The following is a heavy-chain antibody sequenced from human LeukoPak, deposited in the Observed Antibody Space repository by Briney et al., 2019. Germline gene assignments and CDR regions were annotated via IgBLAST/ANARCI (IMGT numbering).Heavy chain of an antibody. Sequence: ASVKVSCKASGGTFSSYAISWVRQAPGQGLEWMGGIIPIFGTANYAQKFQGRVTITTDESTSTAYMELSSLRSEDTAVYYCARAEEMATNNLDYWGQGTLVTVSS. J-gene: IGHJ4*02. D-gene: IGHD5-24*01. CDR3: ARAEEMATNNLDY. CDR2: IIPIFGTA. CDR1: GGTFSSYA. V-gene: IGHV1-69*05.